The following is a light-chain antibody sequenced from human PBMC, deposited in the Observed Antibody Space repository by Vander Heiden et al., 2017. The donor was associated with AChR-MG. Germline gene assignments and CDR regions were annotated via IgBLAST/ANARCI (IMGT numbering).Light chain of an antibody. V-gene: IGKV3-20*01. CDR1: QSVSSSY. Sequence: EIVLTQSPGTLSLSPGERATLSCRASQSVSSSYLAWYQPKPGQAPRLLMYGASSRVTGIPDRFSGSGSGTDFTLTISRLEPEDFAVYYCHQDGSSPWTFGLWTKVEIK. CDR2: GAS. J-gene: IGKJ1*01. CDR3: HQDGSSPWT.